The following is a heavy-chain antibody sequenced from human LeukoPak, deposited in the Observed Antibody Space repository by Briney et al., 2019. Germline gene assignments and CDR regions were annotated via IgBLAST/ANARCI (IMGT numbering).Heavy chain of an antibody. Sequence: PGGSLRLSCAASGFTFSSYAMRWVRQAPGKGLEWVSAISGSGGSTYDADSVKGRLTITTNNSKTTLYLQMNSLRAEDTAVYYCAKDFYGDLSYYYYYYMEIRGKGNTVTVSS. D-gene: IGHD4-17*01. CDR3: AKDFYGDLSYYYYYYMEI. J-gene: IGHJ6*03. CDR1: GFTFSSYA. V-gene: IGHV3-23*01. CDR2: ISGSGGST.